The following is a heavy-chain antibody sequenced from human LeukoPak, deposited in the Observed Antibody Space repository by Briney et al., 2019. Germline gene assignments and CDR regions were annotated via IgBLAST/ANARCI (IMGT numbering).Heavy chain of an antibody. CDR3: ARSGIGSSEYSSSFVDY. CDR2: IYYSGST. D-gene: IGHD6-6*01. CDR1: GGSISSGGYY. J-gene: IGHJ4*02. V-gene: IGHV4-31*03. Sequence: ASETLSLTCTVSGGSISSGGYYWSWIRQHPGKGLEWIGYIYYSGSTNYNPSLKSRVTISVDTSKNQFSLKLSSVTAADTAVYYCARSGIGSSEYSSSFVDYWGQGTLVTVSS.